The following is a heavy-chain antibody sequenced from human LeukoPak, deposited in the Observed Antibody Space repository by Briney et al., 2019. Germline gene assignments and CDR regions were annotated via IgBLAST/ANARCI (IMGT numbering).Heavy chain of an antibody. Sequence: LVTVSCKASGGTFSSYAISWVRQAPRQGLEWMGGIIPIFGTANYAQKFQGRVTITADKSTSTAYMELSSLRSEDTAVYYCASSGWGGLWAVANDYYYYGMDVWGKGTTVTVSS. CDR3: ASSGWGGLWAVANDYYYYGMDV. CDR1: GGTFSSYA. CDR2: IIPIFGTA. D-gene: IGHD6-19*01. J-gene: IGHJ6*04. V-gene: IGHV1-69*06.